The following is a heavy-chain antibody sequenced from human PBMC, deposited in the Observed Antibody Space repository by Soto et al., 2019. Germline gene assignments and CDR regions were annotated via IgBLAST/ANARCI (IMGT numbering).Heavy chain of an antibody. J-gene: IGHJ6*02. V-gene: IGHV4-4*07. CDR1: GGSISSYY. CDR2: IYTSGST. D-gene: IGHD6-6*01. Sequence: PSETLSLTWTVSGGSISSYYWSWIRQPAGKGLEWIGRIYTSGSTNYNPSLKSRVTMSVDTSKNQFSLKLSSVTAADTAVYYCARVRIAARTGAYGMDVWGQGTTVTVSS. CDR3: ARVRIAARTGAYGMDV.